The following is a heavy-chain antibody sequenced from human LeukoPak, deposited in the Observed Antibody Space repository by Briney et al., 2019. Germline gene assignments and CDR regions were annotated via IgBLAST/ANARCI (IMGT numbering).Heavy chain of an antibody. CDR2: IKRDGSER. CDR3: ARDKEAAVDFWSGYYPL. CDR1: GFIFSSYW. V-gene: IGHV3-7*01. Sequence: PGGSLRLSCAVSGFIFSSYWMGWVRQAPGKGLEWVANIKRDGSERYYVDSVKGRFTISRDNAQNSLYLQMNSLRDEDTGVYYCARDKEAAVDFWSGYYPLWGQGTLVTVSS. J-gene: IGHJ4*02. D-gene: IGHD3-3*01.